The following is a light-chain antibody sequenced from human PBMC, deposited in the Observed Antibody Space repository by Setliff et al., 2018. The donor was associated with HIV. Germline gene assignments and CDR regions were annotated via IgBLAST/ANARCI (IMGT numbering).Light chain of an antibody. CDR2: EVN. CDR1: SSDVGNYDL. Sequence: QSALAQPASVSGSPGQSITISCTGTSSDVGNYDLVSWYQHHPGKAPKVMIYEVNKRPSGVSNRFSGSKSGNPASLSIPGLQPEDEADYYCCSYAGSTTLVFGGGTKVTVL. CDR3: CSYAGSTTLV. J-gene: IGLJ2*01. V-gene: IGLV2-23*02.